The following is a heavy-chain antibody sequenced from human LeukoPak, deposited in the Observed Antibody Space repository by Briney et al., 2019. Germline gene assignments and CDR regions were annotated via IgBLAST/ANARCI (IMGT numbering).Heavy chain of an antibody. Sequence: GASVKVSCKASGYTFTGYYMHWVRQAPGQGLEWMGRINPNSGGTNYAQKFQGRVTMTRDTSISTAYMELSRLRSDDTAVYYCAGVTSVTPAEYFQHWGQGTLVTVSS. CDR1: GYTFTGYY. D-gene: IGHD1-14*01. V-gene: IGHV1-2*06. CDR3: AGVTSVTPAEYFQH. J-gene: IGHJ1*01. CDR2: INPNSGGT.